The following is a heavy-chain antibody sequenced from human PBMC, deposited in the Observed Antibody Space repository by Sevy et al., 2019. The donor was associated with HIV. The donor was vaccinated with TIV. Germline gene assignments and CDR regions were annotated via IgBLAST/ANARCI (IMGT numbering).Heavy chain of an antibody. V-gene: IGHV3-23*01. Sequence: GGSLRLSCVASEFAFYDYSMSWIRQAPGKGLEWVATLSFGCGKINYADSVKGRFTISRDNSKNSFYLQMDNLRVEDTALYYCAREGCTRPHDYWGQGTRVTVSS. CDR2: LSFGCGKI. D-gene: IGHD2-8*01. J-gene: IGHJ4*02. CDR3: AREGCTRPHDY. CDR1: EFAFYDYS.